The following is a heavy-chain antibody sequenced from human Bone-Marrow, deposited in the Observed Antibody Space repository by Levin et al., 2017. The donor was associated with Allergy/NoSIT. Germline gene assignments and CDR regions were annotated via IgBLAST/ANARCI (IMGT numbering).Heavy chain of an antibody. CDR1: GGSISSSSYY. D-gene: IGHD1-26*01. J-gene: IGHJ3*02. CDR3: ARVGATTHHDAFDI. Sequence: SQTLSLTCTVSGGSISSSSYYWGWIRQPPGKGLEWIGSIYYSGSTYYNPSLKSRVTISVDTSKNQFSLKLSSVTAADTAVYYCARVGATTHHDAFDIWGQGTMVTVSS. CDR2: IYYSGST. V-gene: IGHV4-39*07.